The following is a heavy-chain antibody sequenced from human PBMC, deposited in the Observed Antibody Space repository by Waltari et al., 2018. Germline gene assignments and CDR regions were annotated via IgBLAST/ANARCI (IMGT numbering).Heavy chain of an antibody. D-gene: IGHD2-15*01. Sequence: QLQLQESGPGLVKPSETLSLTCTVSGDSISRSDYYWGWVRQPPGKGLEWIGNINYRGSTFHHPSLRRRVTMSVDTSKNQFSLKLTSVTAADTAVYFCARVVREVITAASYFELWGQGSLVTVSS. CDR3: ARVVREVITAASYFEL. J-gene: IGHJ4*02. V-gene: IGHV4-39*07. CDR2: INYRGST. CDR1: GDSISRSDYY.